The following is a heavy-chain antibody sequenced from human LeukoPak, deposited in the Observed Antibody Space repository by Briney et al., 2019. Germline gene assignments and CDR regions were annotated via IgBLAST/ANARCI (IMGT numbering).Heavy chain of an antibody. CDR2: IIPIFGTA. D-gene: IGHD3-16*01. CDR3: ASPSLGSSSFYYYMDV. CDR1: GGTFSSYA. V-gene: IGHV1-69*05. Sequence: SVKVSCKVSGGTFSSYAISWVRQAPGQGLECMGGIIPIFGTANYAQKFQGRVTITTDESTSTAYMELSSLRSEDTAVYYCASPSLGSSSFYYYMDVWGKGTTVTVSS. J-gene: IGHJ6*03.